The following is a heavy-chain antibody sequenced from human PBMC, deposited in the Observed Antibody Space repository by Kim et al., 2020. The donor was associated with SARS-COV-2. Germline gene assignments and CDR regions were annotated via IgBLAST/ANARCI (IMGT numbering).Heavy chain of an antibody. D-gene: IGHD6-13*01. CDR2: IDPSDSYT. Sequence: GESLKISCKGSGYSFTSYWISWVRQMPGKGLEWMGRIDPSDSYTNYSPSFQGHVTIPADKSISTAYLQWSSLKASDTAMYYCARGQPRWYEDFQHWGQGTLVTVSS. CDR3: ARGQPRWYEDFQH. V-gene: IGHV5-10-1*01. CDR1: GYSFTSYW. J-gene: IGHJ1*01.